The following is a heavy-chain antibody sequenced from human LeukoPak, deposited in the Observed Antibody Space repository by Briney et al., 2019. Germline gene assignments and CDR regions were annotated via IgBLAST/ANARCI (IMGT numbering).Heavy chain of an antibody. Sequence: GGSLRLSCAASGFTFSSYAMSWVRQAPGKGLEWASAISGSGGSTYYADSVKGRFTISRDNSKNTLYLQMNSLRAEDTAVYYCAKDSGSSSWYYYYYMDVWGKGTTVTVSS. CDR2: ISGSGGST. D-gene: IGHD6-13*01. J-gene: IGHJ6*03. CDR3: AKDSGSSSWYYYYYMDV. V-gene: IGHV3-23*01. CDR1: GFTFSSYA.